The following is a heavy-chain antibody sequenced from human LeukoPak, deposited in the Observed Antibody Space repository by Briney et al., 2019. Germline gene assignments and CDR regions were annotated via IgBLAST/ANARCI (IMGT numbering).Heavy chain of an antibody. CDR1: GFTFRSYS. D-gene: IGHD2-15*01. CDR2: ISSSSSYI. Sequence: GGSLRLSCAASGFTFRSYSMNWVRQAPGKGLEWVSSISSSSSYIYYADSVKGRFTISRDNAKNSLYLQMNSLRAEDTAVYYCARKQTYCSGGSCYFGGVDYWGQGTLVTVSS. CDR3: ARKQTYCSGGSCYFGGVDY. V-gene: IGHV3-21*01. J-gene: IGHJ4*02.